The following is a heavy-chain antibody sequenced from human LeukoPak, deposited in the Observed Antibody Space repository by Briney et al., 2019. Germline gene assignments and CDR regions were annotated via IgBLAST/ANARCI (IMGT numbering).Heavy chain of an antibody. CDR2: IRYDGSNN. V-gene: IGHV3-30*02. CDR3: AKHHEAYSGSQYYFDY. Sequence: PGGSLRLSCAASGFTFSSYGMHWVRQAPGKGLEWVAFIRYDGSNNYYADSVKGRFTISRDNSKNTLYLQVDSLRAEDTALYYCAKHHEAYSGSQYYFDYWGQGTLVTVSS. J-gene: IGHJ4*02. D-gene: IGHD1-26*01. CDR1: GFTFSSYG.